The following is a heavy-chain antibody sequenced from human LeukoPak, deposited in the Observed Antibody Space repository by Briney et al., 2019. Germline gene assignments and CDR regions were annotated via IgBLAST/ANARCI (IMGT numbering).Heavy chain of an antibody. CDR3: ARIGYCSGGSCPRGAYDAFDI. D-gene: IGHD2-15*01. Sequence: ASVKVSCKASGYTFTSYDINWVRQATGQGLEWMGWMNPNSGNTGYAQKFQGRVTMTRNTSMSTAYMELSSLRSEDTAVYYCARIGYCSGGSCPRGAYDAFDIWGQGTMVTVSS. CDR1: GYTFTSYD. CDR2: MNPNSGNT. V-gene: IGHV1-8*01. J-gene: IGHJ3*02.